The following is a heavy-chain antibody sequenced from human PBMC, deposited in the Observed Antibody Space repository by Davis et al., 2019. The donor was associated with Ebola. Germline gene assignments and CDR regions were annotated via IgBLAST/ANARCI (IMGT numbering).Heavy chain of an antibody. CDR1: GYTFTSYA. CDR2: INAGNGNT. D-gene: IGHD2-15*01. Sequence: ASVKVSCKASGYTFTSYAMHWVRQAPGQRLEWMGWINAGNGNTKYSQKFQGRVTITRDTSASTAYMELSSLRSEDTAVYYCAREERLGYCSGGSCYSTNWFDPWGQGTLVTVSS. CDR3: AREERLGYCSGGSCYSTNWFDP. V-gene: IGHV1-3*01. J-gene: IGHJ5*02.